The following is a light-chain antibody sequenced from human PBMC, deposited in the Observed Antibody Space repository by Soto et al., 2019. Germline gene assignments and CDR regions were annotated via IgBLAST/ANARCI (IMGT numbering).Light chain of an antibody. J-gene: IGLJ3*02. CDR1: SSDVGTHGY. CDR3: MCYAGGNNWV. Sequence: QSVLTQPPSASGSPGQSVTISCTGTSSDVGTHGYVSWYQQHAGKAPKLMIYDVTKRPSGVPDRFSGSKSDNTASLTVSGLQAEDEADYYCMCYAGGNNWVFGGGTKLTVL. CDR2: DVT. V-gene: IGLV2-8*01.